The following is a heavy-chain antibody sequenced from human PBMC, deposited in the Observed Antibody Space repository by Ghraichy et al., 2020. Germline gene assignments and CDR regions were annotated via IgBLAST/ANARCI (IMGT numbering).Heavy chain of an antibody. D-gene: IGHD4-23*01. CDR2: IYYTGST. CDR1: GGSVNRGSYY. Sequence: SETLSLTCTVSGGSVNRGSYYWSWIRQPPGKGLEWMGYIYYTGSTSYSPSLNSRVTISVDTSKNQFSLKVDSVTAADTAVYYCARMITVATSEYYYYMDVWGKGTTVTVSS. CDR3: ARMITVATSEYYYYMDV. J-gene: IGHJ6*03. V-gene: IGHV4-61*01.